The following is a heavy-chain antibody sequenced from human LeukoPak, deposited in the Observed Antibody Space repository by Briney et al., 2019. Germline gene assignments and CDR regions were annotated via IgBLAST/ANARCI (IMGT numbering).Heavy chain of an antibody. CDR1: GFTFRSYG. CDR2: IWYDGSNK. CDR3: ARDRAAAMEYYYMDV. J-gene: IGHJ6*03. D-gene: IGHD2-2*01. V-gene: IGHV3-33*01. Sequence: PGRSLRLSCAASGFTFRSYGMHWVRQAPGEGLEWVAVIWYDGSNKNYADSVKGRFTISRDNSKNTLYLQVNSLRAEDTAVYYCARDRAAAMEYYYMDVWGKGTTVTVSS.